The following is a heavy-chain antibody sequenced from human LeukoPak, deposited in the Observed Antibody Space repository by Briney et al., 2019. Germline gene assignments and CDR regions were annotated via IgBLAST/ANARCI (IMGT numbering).Heavy chain of an antibody. J-gene: IGHJ4*02. Sequence: GGSLRLSCAASGFTFSSYGMHWVRQAPGKGLEWVAVISYDGSNKYYADSVKGRFTISRDNSKNTLYLQMNSLRAEDTAVYYCAKGWGSLDFSYYYDSSGRGTPSFDYWGQGTLVTVSS. D-gene: IGHD3-22*01. V-gene: IGHV3-30*18. CDR1: GFTFSSYG. CDR2: ISYDGSNK. CDR3: AKGWGSLDFSYYYDSSGRGTPSFDY.